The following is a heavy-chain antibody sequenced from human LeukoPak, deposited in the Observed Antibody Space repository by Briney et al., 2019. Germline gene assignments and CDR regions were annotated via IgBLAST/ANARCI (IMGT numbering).Heavy chain of an antibody. J-gene: IGHJ4*02. Sequence: SVKVSCKASGGTFIIYAISWVRQAPGQGLEWMGRIIPILGIANYAQKFQGRVTITADKSTSTAYMELSSLRSEDTAVYYCARDEKYSSSSRFDYWGQGPLVSVSS. CDR2: IIPILGIA. CDR3: ARDEKYSSSSRFDY. CDR1: GGTFIIYA. D-gene: IGHD6-6*01. V-gene: IGHV1-69*04.